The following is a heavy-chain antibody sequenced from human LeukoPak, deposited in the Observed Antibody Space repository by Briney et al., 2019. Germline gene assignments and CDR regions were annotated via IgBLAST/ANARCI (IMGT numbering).Heavy chain of an antibody. D-gene: IGHD3-16*02. CDR3: ARYSGLGWGSYRRPFDY. CDR1: GGSFSGYY. CDR2: INQSGSN. J-gene: IGHJ4*02. Sequence: SETLSLTCAVYGGSFSGYYWSWIRQPPGKGLEWGGEINQSGSNNYNASLKSRVTITVENSNNKFSLKLSSVTAADTAVYYCARYSGLGWGSYRRPFDYWGQGTLVTVSS. V-gene: IGHV4-34*01.